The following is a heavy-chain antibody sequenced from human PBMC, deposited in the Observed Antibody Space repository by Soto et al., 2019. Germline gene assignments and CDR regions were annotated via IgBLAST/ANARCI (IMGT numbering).Heavy chain of an antibody. J-gene: IGHJ6*02. D-gene: IGHD3-3*01. V-gene: IGHV3-23*01. CDR1: GFTFSSYA. CDR2: ISGSGGST. Sequence: PGGSLRLSCAASGFTFSSYAMSWVRQAPGKGLEWVSAISGSGGSTYYADSVKGRFTISRDNSKNTLYLQMNSLRAEDTAVYYCAKWTIFGVVINYYCCMDVWGQGTTVTVSS. CDR3: AKWTIFGVVINYYCCMDV.